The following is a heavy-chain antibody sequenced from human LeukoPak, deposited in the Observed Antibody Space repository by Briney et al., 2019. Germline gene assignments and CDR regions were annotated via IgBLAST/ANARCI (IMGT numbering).Heavy chain of an antibody. CDR2: IIPIFGTA. CDR3: ARVPPSAHQLFSSDY. V-gene: IGHV1-69*01. CDR1: GGTFSSYA. D-gene: IGHD2-2*01. J-gene: IGHJ4*02. Sequence: GASVKVSCKASGGTFSSYAISWVRQAPGQGLEWMGGIIPIFGTANYAQKFQGRVTITADESTSTAYMELRSLRSDDTAVYYCARVPPSAHQLFSSDYWGQGTQVTVSS.